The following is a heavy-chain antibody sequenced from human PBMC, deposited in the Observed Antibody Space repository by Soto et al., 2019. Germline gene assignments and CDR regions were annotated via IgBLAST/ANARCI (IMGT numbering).Heavy chain of an antibody. Sequence: ASVKVSCKASGYTFTSYGISWVRQAPGQGLEWMGWISAYNGNTNYAQKLQGRVTMTTDTSTSTAYMELRSLRSDDTAVYYCARVSPGGIAVAGTDNWFDPWGQGTLVTV. D-gene: IGHD6-19*01. CDR1: GYTFTSYG. J-gene: IGHJ5*02. V-gene: IGHV1-18*01. CDR2: ISAYNGNT. CDR3: ARVSPGGIAVAGTDNWFDP.